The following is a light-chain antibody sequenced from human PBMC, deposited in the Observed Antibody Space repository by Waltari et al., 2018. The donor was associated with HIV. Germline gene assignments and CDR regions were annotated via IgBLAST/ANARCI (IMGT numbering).Light chain of an antibody. CDR3: AAWDENLNGL. CDR1: SSNIGTNT. J-gene: IGLJ3*02. CDR2: SNN. Sequence: QSVLTQPPSASGTPGQRVTISCSGSSSNIGTNTVHWYQHRPRSAPKLLIYSNNQRPSGVPDRFSASKSGTSASLAISGLRSEDEAEYYCAAWDENLNGLFGGGTKLTVL. V-gene: IGLV1-44*01.